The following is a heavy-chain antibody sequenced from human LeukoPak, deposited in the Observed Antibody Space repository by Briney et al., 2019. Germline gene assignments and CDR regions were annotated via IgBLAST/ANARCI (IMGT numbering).Heavy chain of an antibody. CDR1: GFTFGDYA. CDR3: ARALVGSYPFDY. V-gene: IGHV4-59*01. J-gene: IGHJ4*02. CDR2: IYYSGST. D-gene: IGHD1-26*01. Sequence: GSLRLSCTASGFTFGDYAMSWFRQPPGKGLEWIGYIYYSGSTNYNPSLKSRVTISVDTSKNQFSLKLSSVTAADTAVYYCARALVGSYPFDYWGQGTLVTVSS.